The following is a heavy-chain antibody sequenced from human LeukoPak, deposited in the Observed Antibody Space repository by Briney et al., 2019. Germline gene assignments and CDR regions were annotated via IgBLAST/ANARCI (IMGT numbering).Heavy chain of an antibody. Sequence: SETLSLTCAVYGGSFCDYYWSWIRQPPRGGREWVGDIIHSGCTNYNPSFKSRVSISVDTSKNHFSLTLTSVTAADTAVHCCARGRVHLYSGRRGDYFDYWGQGTLVTVSS. J-gene: IGHJ4*02. D-gene: IGHD3-10*01. CDR2: IIHSGCT. CDR1: GGSFCDYY. V-gene: IGHV4-34*01. CDR3: ARGRVHLYSGRRGDYFDY.